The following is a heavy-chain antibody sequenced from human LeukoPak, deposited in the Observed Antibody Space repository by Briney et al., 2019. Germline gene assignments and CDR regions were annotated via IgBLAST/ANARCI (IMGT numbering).Heavy chain of an antibody. D-gene: IGHD1-26*01. Sequence: GGSLRLSCAASGFTFSSYGMHWVRQAPGKGLEWVANIKQDGSEKYYVDSVKGRFTISRDNAKNSLYLQMNSLRAEDTAVYYCARDGRATVVPPLWGQGTLVTVSS. CDR2: IKQDGSEK. CDR1: GFTFSSYG. V-gene: IGHV3-7*01. CDR3: ARDGRATVVPPL. J-gene: IGHJ4*02.